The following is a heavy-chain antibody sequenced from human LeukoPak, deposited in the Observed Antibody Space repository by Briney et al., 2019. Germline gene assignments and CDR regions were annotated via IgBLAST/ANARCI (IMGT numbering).Heavy chain of an antibody. D-gene: IGHD6-13*01. CDR1: GFPSTTAW. Sequence: GGSLRLSCAVSGFPSTTAWMTWVRQAPGKGLEWVADIRQDGSDKYYVDSVKGRFIISRDNAKNSLSLHMNSLSAEDTAVYYCAKDLYSSSWYNFDYWGQGTLVTVSS. J-gene: IGHJ4*02. CDR2: IRQDGSDK. V-gene: IGHV3-7*03. CDR3: AKDLYSSSWYNFDY.